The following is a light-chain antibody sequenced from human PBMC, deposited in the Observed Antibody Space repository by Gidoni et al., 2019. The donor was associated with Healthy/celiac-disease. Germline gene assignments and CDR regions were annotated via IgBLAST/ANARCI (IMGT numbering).Light chain of an antibody. V-gene: IGKV2-30*01. CDR1: QSLVYSDGNTY. CDR3: MQGTHWPPFT. Sequence: DVVMTQSPLSLPVTLGQPASISCRSSQSLVYSDGNTYLNWFQQRQGQSPRRLIYKVSNRDSGVRDRFSGSGSGTDFTMKISRVEAEDVGVYYCMQGTHWPPFTFGPGTKVDIK. CDR2: KVS. J-gene: IGKJ3*01.